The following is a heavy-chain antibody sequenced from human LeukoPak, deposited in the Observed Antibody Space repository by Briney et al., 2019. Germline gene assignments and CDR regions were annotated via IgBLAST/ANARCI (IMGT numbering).Heavy chain of an antibody. CDR3: AKDKTGAYCGGDCYPGGNWFDP. V-gene: IGHV3-23*01. CDR1: GSTFSSYA. J-gene: IGHJ5*02. Sequence: QPGGSLRLSCAASGSTFSSYAMSWVRQAPGKGLEWVSAISGSGGSTYYADSVKGRFTISRDNSKNTLYLQMNSLRAEDTAVYYCAKDKTGAYCGGDCYPGGNWFDPWGQGTLVTVSS. D-gene: IGHD2-21*02. CDR2: ISGSGGST.